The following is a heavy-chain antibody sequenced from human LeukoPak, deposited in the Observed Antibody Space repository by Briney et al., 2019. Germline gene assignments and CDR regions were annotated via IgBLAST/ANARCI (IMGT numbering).Heavy chain of an antibody. Sequence: PSETLSLTCAVYGGSFSGYYWSWIRRPPGKGLEWIGEINHSGSTNYNPSLKSRVTISVDTSKNQFSLKLSSVTAADTAVYYCARETGSYYRRFDYWGQGTLVTVSS. V-gene: IGHV4-34*01. J-gene: IGHJ4*02. CDR1: GGSFSGYY. D-gene: IGHD3-10*01. CDR3: ARETGSYYRRFDY. CDR2: INHSGST.